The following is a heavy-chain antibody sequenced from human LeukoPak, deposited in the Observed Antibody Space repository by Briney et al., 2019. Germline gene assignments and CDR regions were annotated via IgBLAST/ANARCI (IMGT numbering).Heavy chain of an antibody. D-gene: IGHD4-17*01. CDR1: GVSFSTYY. CDR3: ARQLYGSDY. J-gene: IGHJ4*02. V-gene: IGHV4-34*01. Sequence: SETLSLTCDVSGVSFSTYYWSWIRQSPEKGLEWIGEVNHSGYTNYNPSLKGRVTISVDTSKNQFSLKLSSVTAADTAVYYCARQLYGSDYWGQVTRVTVSS. CDR2: VNHSGYT.